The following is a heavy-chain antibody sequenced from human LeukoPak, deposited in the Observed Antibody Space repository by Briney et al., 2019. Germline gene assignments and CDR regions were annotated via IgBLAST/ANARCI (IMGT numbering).Heavy chain of an antibody. J-gene: IGHJ4*02. CDR1: GFTFSNYA. CDR3: ARDPESSLLEIDY. D-gene: IGHD3-16*02. Sequence: SGGSLRLSCAASGFTFSNYAMSWVRQAPGKGLEWVSTLSGTGGSTYYADSVKGRFTISRDNSKNTLYLQVSSLRAEDTAVYYCARDPESSLLEIDYWGQGTLVTVSS. CDR2: LSGTGGST. V-gene: IGHV3-23*01.